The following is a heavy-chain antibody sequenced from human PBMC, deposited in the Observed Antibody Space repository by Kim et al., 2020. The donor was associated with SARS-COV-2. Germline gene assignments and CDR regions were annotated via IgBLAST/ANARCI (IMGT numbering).Heavy chain of an antibody. CDR1: GFTFSSYA. CDR3: ANGGPLIWFGDDAFDN. J-gene: IGHJ3*02. Sequence: GGSLRLSCAASGFTFSSYAMSWVRQAPGKGLEWVSAISGSGGSTYYADSVKGRFTISRDNSKNTLYLQMNSLRAEDTAVYYCANGGPLIWFGDDAFDNWGQGTMVTVSS. D-gene: IGHD3-10*01. CDR2: ISGSGGST. V-gene: IGHV3-23*01.